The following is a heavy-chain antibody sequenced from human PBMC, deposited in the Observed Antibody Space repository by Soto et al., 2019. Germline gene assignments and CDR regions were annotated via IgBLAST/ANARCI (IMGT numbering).Heavy chain of an antibody. CDR3: ARKLQTSYDNAFDI. D-gene: IGHD3-9*01. V-gene: IGHV3-13*01. Sequence: PGGSLRLSCAASGFTFSSYDMHWVRQATGKGLEWVSAIGTAGDTYYPGAGKGRFTISRENAKNSLYLQMNSLRAGDTAVYYCARKLQTSYDNAFDISAQGPFVTVS. CDR1: GFTFSSYD. CDR2: IGTAGDT. J-gene: IGHJ3*02.